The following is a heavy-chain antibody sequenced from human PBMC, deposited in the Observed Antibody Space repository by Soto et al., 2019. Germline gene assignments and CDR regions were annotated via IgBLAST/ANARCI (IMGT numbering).Heavy chain of an antibody. CDR3: ARGGASSIAAHIPHLDYYGMDV. CDR2: ISSSSSYT. CDR1: GFTFSDYY. D-gene: IGHD6-6*01. V-gene: IGHV3-11*06. J-gene: IGHJ6*02. Sequence: QVQLVESGGGLVKPGGSLRLSCAASGFTFSDYYMSWIRQAPGKGLEWVSYISSSSSYTNYADSVKGRFTISRDNAKNSLYLQMNSLRAEDTAVYYCARGGASSIAAHIPHLDYYGMDVWGQGTTVTVSS.